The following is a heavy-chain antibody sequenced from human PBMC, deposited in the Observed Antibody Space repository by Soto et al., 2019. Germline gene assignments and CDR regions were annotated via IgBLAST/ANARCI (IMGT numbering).Heavy chain of an antibody. CDR2: INPSGGST. J-gene: IGHJ3*02. V-gene: IGHV1-46*01. CDR1: GYTFTSYY. Sequence: ASVKVSCKASGYTFTSYYMHWVRQAPGQGLEWMGIINPSGGSTSYAQKFQGRVTMTRDTSTSTVYMELSSLRSEDTAVYYCARGTLGSGWYIGAFDIWGQGTMVTVSS. CDR3: ARGTLGSGWYIGAFDI. D-gene: IGHD6-19*01.